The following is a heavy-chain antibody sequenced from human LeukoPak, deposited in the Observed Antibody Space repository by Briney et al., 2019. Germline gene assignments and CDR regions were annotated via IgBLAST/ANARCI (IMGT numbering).Heavy chain of an antibody. D-gene: IGHD2-15*01. V-gene: IGHV1-69*13. CDR1: GGTFSSYA. CDR3: ARAYCSGGSCYSEHFDY. J-gene: IGHJ4*02. Sequence: TVKVSCKASGGTFSSYAISWVRQAPGQGLEWMGGIIPIFGTANYAQKFQGRVTITADESTSTAYMELSSLRSEDTAVYYCARAYCSGGSCYSEHFDYWGQGTLVTVSS. CDR2: IIPIFGTA.